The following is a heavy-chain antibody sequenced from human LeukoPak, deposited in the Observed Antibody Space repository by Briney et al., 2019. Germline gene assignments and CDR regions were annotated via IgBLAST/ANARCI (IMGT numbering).Heavy chain of an antibody. D-gene: IGHD2-2*01. Sequence: GGSLRLSCAASGFTFSSYAMSWVRQAPGKGLEWVSAISGSGGSTYSADSVKGRFTISRDDSKNTLYLQMNSLRAEDTAVYYCARDSQCSSTSCYGYMDVWGKGTTVTISS. CDR1: GFTFSSYA. CDR3: ARDSQCSSTSCYGYMDV. V-gene: IGHV3-23*01. CDR2: ISGSGGST. J-gene: IGHJ6*03.